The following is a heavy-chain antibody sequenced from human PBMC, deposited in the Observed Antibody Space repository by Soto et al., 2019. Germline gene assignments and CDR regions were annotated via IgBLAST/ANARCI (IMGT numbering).Heavy chain of an antibody. CDR2: VSGSDTYT. J-gene: IGHJ4*02. CDR3: ASKTTVTKPDDY. D-gene: IGHD4-17*01. CDR1: GFNFRDYY. Sequence: QVQLVVSGGGLVKPRGSLRLSCAASGFNFRDYYMSWFRQAPGKGLEWVSYVSGSDTYTNYADSVKGRFTVFRDNTKNSGYLQMDSLRDEDTAVYYCASKTTVTKPDDYWGQGTLVTVSS. V-gene: IGHV3-11*06.